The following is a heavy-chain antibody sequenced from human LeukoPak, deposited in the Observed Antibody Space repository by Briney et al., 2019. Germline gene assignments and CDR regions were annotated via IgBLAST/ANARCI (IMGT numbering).Heavy chain of an antibody. D-gene: IGHD2-15*01. Sequence: PSETLSLTCTVSGGSISSGDYFWSWIRQPPGKGLEWIGYIYYSGNTYYNASLKRRVTISVDTSKNQLSLKLSSVTAADTAVYYCARLDYCSGGSCYFPFDYWGQGTLVTVSS. CDR2: IYYSGNT. V-gene: IGHV4-30-4*08. CDR1: GGSISSGDYF. J-gene: IGHJ4*02. CDR3: ARLDYCSGGSCYFPFDY.